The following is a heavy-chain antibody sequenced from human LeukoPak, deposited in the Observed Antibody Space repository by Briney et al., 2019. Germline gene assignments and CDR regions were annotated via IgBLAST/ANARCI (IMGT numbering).Heavy chain of an antibody. J-gene: IGHJ5*01. V-gene: IGHV3-30*18. Sequence: GRSLRLSCAASGFTFSSYGMHWVRQAPGKGLEWVAVISFDGSNKYYADSVKGRFTISRDNSKNTLYLQMNSLRAEDTAVYYCAKETSGYLSIWFGCWGQGTLVTVSS. CDR3: AKETSGYLSIWFGC. CDR2: ISFDGSNK. CDR1: GFTFSSYG. D-gene: IGHD3-3*01.